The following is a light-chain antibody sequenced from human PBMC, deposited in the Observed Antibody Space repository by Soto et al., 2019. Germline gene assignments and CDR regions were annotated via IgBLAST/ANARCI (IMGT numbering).Light chain of an antibody. CDR3: SSFTRSNTWV. CDR1: SSDVGGYNS. Sequence: QSALTQPASVSGSPGQSITISCTGTSSDVGGYNSVCWHQQHPGKAPKLMIYEVSNRPSGVSDLFSAYKSGNTASLTISVLLADDEADYYCSSFTRSNTWVFGGGTKLTVL. CDR2: EVS. J-gene: IGLJ3*02. V-gene: IGLV2-14*01.